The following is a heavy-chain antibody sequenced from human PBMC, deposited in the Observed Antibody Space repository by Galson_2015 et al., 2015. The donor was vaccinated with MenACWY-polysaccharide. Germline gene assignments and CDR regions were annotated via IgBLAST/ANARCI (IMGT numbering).Heavy chain of an antibody. D-gene: IGHD5-18*01. CDR1: GGSISSSSSY. Sequence: LSLTCTVSGGSISSSSSYWGWIRQPPGKGLGWIGSIYYSGSTYYNPSLKSRVTISVDTPKNHFSLKLSSVTAADTAVYYCASQGLGDTAMVYFDYWGQGTLVTVSS. J-gene: IGHJ4*02. CDR2: IYYSGST. CDR3: ASQGLGDTAMVYFDY. V-gene: IGHV4-39*02.